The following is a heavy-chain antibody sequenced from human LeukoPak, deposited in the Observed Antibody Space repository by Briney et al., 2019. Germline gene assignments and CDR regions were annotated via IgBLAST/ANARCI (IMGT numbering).Heavy chain of an antibody. CDR3: ARTRGGSSSGNNWFDP. Sequence: RGSLRLSCAASGFTFSDYYMSWIRQAPGKGLEWVSYISSSGSTIYYADSVKGRFTISRDNAKNSLYLQMNSLRAEDTAVYYCARTRGGSSSGNNWFDPWGQGTLVTVSS. CDR1: GFTFSDYY. D-gene: IGHD6-6*01. J-gene: IGHJ5*02. V-gene: IGHV3-11*01. CDR2: ISSSGSTI.